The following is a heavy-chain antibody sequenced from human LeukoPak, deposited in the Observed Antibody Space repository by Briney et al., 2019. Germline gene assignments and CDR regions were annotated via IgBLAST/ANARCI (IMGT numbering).Heavy chain of an antibody. J-gene: IGHJ4*02. CDR2: IKQDGSEK. Sequence: GSLRLSCAASGFTFSRYWMSWVRQAPGKGLEWVANIKQDGSEKYYVDSVKGRFTISRDNAKNSLYLQMNSLRAEDTAVYYCARNRPRVEYFDYWGQGTLVTVSS. D-gene: IGHD1-1*01. CDR3: ARNRPRVEYFDY. CDR1: GFTFSRYW. V-gene: IGHV3-7*01.